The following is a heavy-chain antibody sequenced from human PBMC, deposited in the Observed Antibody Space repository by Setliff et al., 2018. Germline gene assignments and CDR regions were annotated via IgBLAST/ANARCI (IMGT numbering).Heavy chain of an antibody. J-gene: IGHJ2*01. Sequence: SETLSLTCTVSGGSISSRSYYWGWIRQPPGKGLEWIGYKSNRGDTNSNPSLRSRLTMSVDTSKSQFSLNLTSVTAADTAVYFCARAVDSSGYFPYWYFDLWGRGALVTVSS. D-gene: IGHD3-22*01. CDR2: KSNRGDT. CDR1: GGSISSRSYY. V-gene: IGHV4-61*05. CDR3: ARAVDSSGYFPYWYFDL.